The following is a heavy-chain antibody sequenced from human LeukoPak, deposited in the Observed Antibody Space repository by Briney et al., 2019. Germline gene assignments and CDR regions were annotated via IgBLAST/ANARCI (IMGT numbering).Heavy chain of an antibody. CDR1: GLPFSRFA. Sequence: GGSLTLFCAASGLPFSRFAMLWLPQAPGRGLEWVSGISGSGGSTYYADSVKGRFTISRDNSKNTLYLQMNSLRAEDTAVYYCAKDPRRDYYDSSGYDYWGQGTLVTVSS. V-gene: IGHV3-23*01. CDR3: AKDPRRDYYDSSGYDY. J-gene: IGHJ4*02. CDR2: ISGSGGST. D-gene: IGHD3-22*01.